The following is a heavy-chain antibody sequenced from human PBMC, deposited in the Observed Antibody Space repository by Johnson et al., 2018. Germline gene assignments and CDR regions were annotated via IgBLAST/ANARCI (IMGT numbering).Heavy chain of an antibody. CDR2: IYYSGIT. V-gene: IGHV4-39*07. Sequence: QVQLQESGPGLVKPSETLSLSCTVSGGSFSSSTYYWGWIRKPPGKGLEWMGSIYYSGITYYNPSPKSRDPISIDTSKNQFSLELPSVTAADTAVYYCARGYYFDTSGPRAFDIWGQGTMVTVSS. D-gene: IGHD3-22*01. CDR3: ARGYYFDTSGPRAFDI. CDR1: GGSFSSSTYY. J-gene: IGHJ3*02.